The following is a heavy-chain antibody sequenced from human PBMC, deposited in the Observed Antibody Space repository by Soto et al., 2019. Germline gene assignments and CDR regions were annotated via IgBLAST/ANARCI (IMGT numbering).Heavy chain of an antibody. CDR3: ARDRIGYDFWRGRADAFDI. CDR2: IWYDGSNK. CDR1: GFTFSSYG. J-gene: IGHJ3*02. Sequence: GGSLRLSCAASGFTFSSYGMHWVRQAPGKGLEWVAVIWYDGSNKYYADSVKGRFTISRDNSKNTLYLQMNSLRAEDTAVYYCARDRIGYDFWRGRADAFDIWGQGTMVTVSS. D-gene: IGHD3-3*01. V-gene: IGHV3-33*01.